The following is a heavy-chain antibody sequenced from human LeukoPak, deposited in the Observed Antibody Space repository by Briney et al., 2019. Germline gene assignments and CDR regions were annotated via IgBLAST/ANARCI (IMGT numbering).Heavy chain of an antibody. J-gene: IGHJ4*02. CDR1: GYTFTSYG. Sequence: ASVTVSCKASGYTFTSYGISWVRQAPGQGLEWMGWISAYNGNTNCAQKLQGRGTMTTDTSTSTAYMELRSLRSDDTAVYCCSRAGGHDYGDYMAFYFDDWGQGTLVTVSS. D-gene: IGHD4-17*01. CDR3: SRAGGHDYGDYMAFYFDD. V-gene: IGHV1-18*01. CDR2: ISAYNGNT.